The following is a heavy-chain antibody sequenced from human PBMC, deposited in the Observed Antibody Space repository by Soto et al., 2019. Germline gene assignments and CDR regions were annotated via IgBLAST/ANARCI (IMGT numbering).Heavy chain of an antibody. CDR3: ARDLGAFNYGSAYFDY. J-gene: IGHJ4*02. D-gene: IGHD3-10*01. V-gene: IGHV3-33*01. CDR2: IWYDGSNQ. CDR1: GFTFSTYG. Sequence: WGSLLISCAPSGFTFSTYGMHWVRQAPGKGLEWVAVIWYDGSNQYYADSVKGRFTISRDNSKNMLYLQMNSLRAEDTAVYYCARDLGAFNYGSAYFDYWGQGTPVTVSS.